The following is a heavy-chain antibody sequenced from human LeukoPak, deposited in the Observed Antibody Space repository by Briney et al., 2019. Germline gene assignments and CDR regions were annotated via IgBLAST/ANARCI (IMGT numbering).Heavy chain of an antibody. D-gene: IGHD1-26*01. CDR2: IYHSGGT. J-gene: IGHJ4*02. Sequence: SETLSLTCAVSGGSINSSNWWSWVRQPPGKGLEWIGEIYHSGGTNYNPSLKSRLTILVDKSNNQFSLKLSSVTAADTAVYYCARDSLGAGTVGATSGYWGQGTLVTVSS. CDR1: GGSINSSNW. CDR3: ARDSLGAGTVGATSGY. V-gene: IGHV4-4*02.